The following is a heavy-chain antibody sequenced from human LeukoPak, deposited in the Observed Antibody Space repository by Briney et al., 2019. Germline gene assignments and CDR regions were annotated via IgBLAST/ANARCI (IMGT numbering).Heavy chain of an antibody. CDR2: ISTTGGST. CDR1: GFSFNNYA. D-gene: IGHD4-23*01. J-gene: IGHJ4*02. Sequence: GGSLRLSCAASGFSFNNYAMSWVRQAPGKGLEWVSAISTTGGSTYYADSVKGRFTISRDNSKNTLPLQMDSLRVEDTAVYYCAKDWTTVVTPKGYYFDSWGQGTLVTVSS. CDR3: AKDWTTVVTPKGYYFDS. V-gene: IGHV3-23*01.